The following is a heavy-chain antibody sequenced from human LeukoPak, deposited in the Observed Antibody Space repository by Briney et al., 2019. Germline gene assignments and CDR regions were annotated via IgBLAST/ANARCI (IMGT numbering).Heavy chain of an antibody. V-gene: IGHV4-4*07. CDR2: IYTSGST. Sequence: PSETLSLTCTVSGGSISSYYWSWIRQPAGKGLEWIGRIYTSGSTNYNPSLKSRVTMSVDTSRNQFSLKLSSVTAADTAVYYCARDSVHIVVVPAAVVDRSYMDVWGKGTTVTVSS. D-gene: IGHD2-2*01. CDR1: GGSISSYY. J-gene: IGHJ6*03. CDR3: ARDSVHIVVVPAAVVDRSYMDV.